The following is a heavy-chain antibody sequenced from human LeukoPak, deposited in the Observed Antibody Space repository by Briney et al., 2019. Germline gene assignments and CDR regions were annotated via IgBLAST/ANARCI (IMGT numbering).Heavy chain of an antibody. Sequence: PGGSLRLSCAASGFTFSDYYMSWIHQAPGKGLEWVSYISSSGSTIYYADSVMGRFTISRDNAKNSLYLQMNSLRAEDTAVYYRARGLSANRYWYFDLWGRGTLVTVSS. D-gene: IGHD1-14*01. CDR3: ARGLSANRYWYFDL. V-gene: IGHV3-11*01. CDR2: ISSSGSTI. J-gene: IGHJ2*01. CDR1: GFTFSDYY.